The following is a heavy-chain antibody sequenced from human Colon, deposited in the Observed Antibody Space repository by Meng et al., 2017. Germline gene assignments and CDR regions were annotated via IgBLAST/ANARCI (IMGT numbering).Heavy chain of an antibody. V-gene: IGHV4-61*02. D-gene: IGHD3-10*01. J-gene: IGHJ5*02. CDR2: IHTSRNT. CDR3: ARDKTYYGSGWFDP. CDR1: GDSISSGSYY. Sequence: SETLSLTCTVSGDSISSGSYYWTWIRQPAGKGLEWIGRIHTSRNTNYNPSLKSRVSMSLGTSKNEFSLRLTSVTAADTAVYYCARDKTYYGSGWFDPWGQGTLVTVSS.